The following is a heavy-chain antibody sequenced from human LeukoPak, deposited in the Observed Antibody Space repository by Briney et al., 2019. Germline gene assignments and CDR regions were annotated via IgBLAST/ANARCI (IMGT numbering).Heavy chain of an antibody. Sequence: SETLSLTCTVSGGSISSSSYYWGWIRQPPGKGLEWIGSIYYSGSTYYNPSLKSRVTISVDTSKNQFSLKLSSVTAADTAVYYCATSIYYYDSSCSYYFDYWGQGTLVTVSS. D-gene: IGHD3-22*01. J-gene: IGHJ4*02. CDR1: GGSISSSSYY. CDR3: ATSIYYYDSSCSYYFDY. V-gene: IGHV4-39*07. CDR2: IYYSGST.